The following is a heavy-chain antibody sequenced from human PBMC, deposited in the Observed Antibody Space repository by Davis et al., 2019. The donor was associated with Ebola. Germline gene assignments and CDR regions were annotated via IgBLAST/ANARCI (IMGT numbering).Heavy chain of an antibody. CDR1: GGTFSSYA. CDR2: IIPILGIA. Sequence: AASVKVSCKASGGTFSSYAISWVRQAPGQGLEWMGRIIPILGIANYAQKFQGRVTITADKSTSTAYMELSSLRSEDTAVYYCAPWDYYVSSGYYYYYGMDVWGQGTTVTVSS. J-gene: IGHJ6*02. V-gene: IGHV1-69*04. CDR3: APWDYYVSSGYYYYYGMDV. D-gene: IGHD3-22*01.